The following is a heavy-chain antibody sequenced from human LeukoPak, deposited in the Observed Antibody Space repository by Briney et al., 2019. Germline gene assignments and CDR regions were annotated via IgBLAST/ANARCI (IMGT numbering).Heavy chain of an antibody. CDR3: ARGKWELLSHYWCFDL. D-gene: IGHD1-26*01. V-gene: IGHV6-1*01. CDR2: TYYRSKWYN. J-gene: IGHJ2*01. Sequence: SQTLSLTCAISGDSVSSNSAAWNWIRQSPSRGLEWLGRTYYRSKWYNDYAVSVKSRITINPDTSKNQFSLQLNSVTPEDTAVYYCARGKWELLSHYWCFDLWGRGTLVTVSP. CDR1: GDSVSSNSAA.